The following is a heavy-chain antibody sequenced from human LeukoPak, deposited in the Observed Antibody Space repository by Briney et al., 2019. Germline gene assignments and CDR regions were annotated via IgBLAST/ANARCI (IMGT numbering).Heavy chain of an antibody. V-gene: IGHV3-7*01. CDR1: GFTFSSYW. D-gene: IGHD5-12*01. CDR2: IKQDGSEK. CDR3: ARESRASGYLFDY. J-gene: IGHJ4*02. Sequence: GGSLRLSCAASGFTFSSYWMSWVRQAPGKGLEWVANIKQDGSEKYYVDSVKGRFTISRDNAKNSLYLQMNSLRAEDTAVYYCARESRASGYLFDYWGQGTLVSVSS.